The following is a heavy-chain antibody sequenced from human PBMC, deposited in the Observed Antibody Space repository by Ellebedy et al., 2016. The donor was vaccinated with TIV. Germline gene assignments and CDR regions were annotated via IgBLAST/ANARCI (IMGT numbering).Heavy chain of an antibody. V-gene: IGHV1-46*04. CDR2: IDPSRSSA. CDR1: GYTFTSYY. Sequence: AASVKVSCKASGYTFTSYYMHWVRQAPGQGREWLGVIDPSRSSAYYAQRLKGRLTVASDTSTNTVFLEFSGLRSEDTAVYFCAKADTGYPDFWGQGTLVTVSS. D-gene: IGHD1-1*01. J-gene: IGHJ4*02. CDR3: AKADTGYPDF.